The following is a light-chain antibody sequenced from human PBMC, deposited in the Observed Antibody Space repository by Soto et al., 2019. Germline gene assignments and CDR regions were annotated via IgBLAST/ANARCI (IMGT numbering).Light chain of an antibody. CDR3: QQRSNWPII. V-gene: IGKV3-11*01. J-gene: IGKJ5*01. Sequence: EIVLTQSPATLSLSPGERATLSCRASQSVSSYLAWYQQKPGQAPRLLIYDASNRATGIPARFSGGGSGTDFTLTISSLEPEDFAVYYCQQRSNWPIIFGQGTRLDIK. CDR1: QSVSSY. CDR2: DAS.